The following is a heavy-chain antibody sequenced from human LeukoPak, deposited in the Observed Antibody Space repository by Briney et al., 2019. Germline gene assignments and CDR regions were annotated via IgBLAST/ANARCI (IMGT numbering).Heavy chain of an antibody. CDR3: AKDGGSGYYYFDY. CDR2: ISGSGGST. J-gene: IGHJ4*02. V-gene: IGHV3-23*01. D-gene: IGHD3-22*01. CDR1: GFTFSSYA. Sequence: PGGSLRLSCAASGFTFSSYAMSWVRQAPGKGLELVSAISGSGGSTYYADSVKGRFTISRDNSKNTLYVQMNSLRAEDTAVYYCAKDGGSGYYYFDYWGQGTLVTVSS.